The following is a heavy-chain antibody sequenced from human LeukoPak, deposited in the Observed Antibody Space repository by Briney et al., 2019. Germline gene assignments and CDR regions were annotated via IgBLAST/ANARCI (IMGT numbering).Heavy chain of an antibody. Sequence: GGSLRLSCAASGLTFKIYSMHWVRQAPGKGLEWVAVIGGRGDSIFYADSVKGRFTISRDNSKNTVDLQMSSLRAEDTAIYYCAKDYYETSGYFDSWGQGSMVSVSS. V-gene: IGHV3-23*01. J-gene: IGHJ4*02. CDR3: AKDYYETSGYFDS. CDR2: IGGRGDSI. D-gene: IGHD3-22*01. CDR1: GLTFKIYS.